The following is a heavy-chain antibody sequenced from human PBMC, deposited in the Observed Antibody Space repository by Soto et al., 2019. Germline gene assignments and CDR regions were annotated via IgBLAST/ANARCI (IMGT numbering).Heavy chain of an antibody. CDR1: GGSISSGGYY. CDR2: IYYSGST. D-gene: IGHD3-22*01. J-gene: IGHJ6*03. V-gene: IGHV4-31*03. Sequence: SETLFLTCTVSGGSISSGGYYWSWIRQHPGKGLEWIGYIYYSGSTYYNPSLKSRVTISVDTSKNQFSLKLSSVTAADTAVYYCARDSPDRSVGGRYYYYYMDVWGKGTTVTVSS. CDR3: ARDSPDRSVGGRYYYYYMDV.